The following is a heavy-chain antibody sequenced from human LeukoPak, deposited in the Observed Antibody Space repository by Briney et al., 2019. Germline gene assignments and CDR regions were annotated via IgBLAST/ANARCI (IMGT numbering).Heavy chain of an antibody. D-gene: IGHD1-1*01. Sequence: HPGGSLRLSCAASGFTFSSYWMGWVRQAPGKGLECVANIKEDGSEEYYVDSVKGRFSISRDNAKNSLYLQMNSLRAEDTAVYYCAREKMEVGYYGLDVWGQGTTVTVSS. CDR3: AREKMEVGYYGLDV. CDR1: GFTFSSYW. V-gene: IGHV3-7*03. J-gene: IGHJ6*02. CDR2: IKEDGSEE.